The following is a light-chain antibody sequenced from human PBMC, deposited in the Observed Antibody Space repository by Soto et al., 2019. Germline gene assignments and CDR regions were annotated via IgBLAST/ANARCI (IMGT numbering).Light chain of an antibody. CDR3: SSYTTTSTLV. CDR1: STDIGTYNS. Sequence: QSALTQPASVSGSPGRSITISCTGTSTDIGTYNSVSWYQHHPGKAPKLLIFEVRNRPSGISYRFTGSKSGNTASLTISGLQAEDEADYYCSSYTTTSTLVFGGGTKLTVL. J-gene: IGLJ3*02. V-gene: IGLV2-14*01. CDR2: EVR.